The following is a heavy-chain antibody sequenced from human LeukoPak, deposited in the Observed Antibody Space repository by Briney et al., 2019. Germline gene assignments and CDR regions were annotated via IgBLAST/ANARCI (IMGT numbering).Heavy chain of an antibody. CDR3: ASHVGFITMVRGVINNNWFDP. CDR2: IYYSGST. CDR1: GGSISSYY. J-gene: IGHJ5*02. Sequence: PSETLSLTCTVSGGSISSYYWSWIRQPPGKGLEWIGYIYYSGSTNCNPSLKSRVTISVDTSKNQFSLKLRSVTAADTAVYYCASHVGFITMVRGVINNNWFDPWGQGTLVTVSS. D-gene: IGHD3-10*01. V-gene: IGHV4-59*08.